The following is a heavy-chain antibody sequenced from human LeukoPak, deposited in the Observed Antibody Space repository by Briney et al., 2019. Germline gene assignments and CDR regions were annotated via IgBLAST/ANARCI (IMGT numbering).Heavy chain of an antibody. CDR3: AGDKTTGGWYEFDY. CDR1: GFTFSSYG. Sequence: GETLRLSCAASGFTFSSYGMTWVRQAPGKGLEWVSGISGSGDNTWYADSVKGRFTISRDTSKNTVSLQMNSLRAEDTAVYYCAGDKTTGGWYEFDYWGQGTLVTVSS. V-gene: IGHV3-23*01. J-gene: IGHJ4*02. CDR2: ISGSGDNT. D-gene: IGHD6-19*01.